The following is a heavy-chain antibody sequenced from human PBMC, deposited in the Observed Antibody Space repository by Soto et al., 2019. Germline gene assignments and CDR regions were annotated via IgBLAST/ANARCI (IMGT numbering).Heavy chain of an antibody. J-gene: IGHJ3*02. V-gene: IGHV4-4*02. D-gene: IGHD2-2*01. CDR2: IYHSGST. CDR3: AREGVAVVPAAISAFDI. CDR1: GGSISSSNW. Sequence: QVQLQESGPGLVKPSGTLSLTCAVSGGSISSSNWWSWVRQPPGKGLEWIGEIYHSGSTNYNPSLKSRATISVDKSKNQFSLKLSSVTAADTAVYYCAREGVAVVPAAISAFDIWGQGTMVTVSS.